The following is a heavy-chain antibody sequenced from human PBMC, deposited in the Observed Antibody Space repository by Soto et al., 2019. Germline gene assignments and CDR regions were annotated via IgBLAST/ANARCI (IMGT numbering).Heavy chain of an antibody. Sequence: PSETLSLTCAVYGGSFSGYYWSWIRQPPGKGLEWIGEINHTGSTSYNPSLKSRVTISVDKSKNQFSLELTSVTAADTAIYYCARTTVTTASYWFDPWGQGTLVTVSS. CDR2: INHTGST. CDR3: ARTTVTTASYWFDP. V-gene: IGHV4-34*01. CDR1: GGSFSGYY. J-gene: IGHJ5*02. D-gene: IGHD4-17*01.